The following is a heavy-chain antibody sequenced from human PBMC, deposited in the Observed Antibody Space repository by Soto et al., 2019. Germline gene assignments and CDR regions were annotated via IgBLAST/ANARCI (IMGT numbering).Heavy chain of an antibody. Sequence: ASVKVSCKAPGYTFTSSGISWVRQAPGQGLEWMGWISAYNGNTNYAQKLQGRVTMTTDTSTSTAYMELRSLRSDDTAVYYGARDAAVGLFDYWGQGTLVTVSS. CDR2: ISAYNGNT. J-gene: IGHJ4*02. V-gene: IGHV1-18*01. CDR1: GYTFTSSG. D-gene: IGHD1-26*01. CDR3: ARDAAVGLFDY.